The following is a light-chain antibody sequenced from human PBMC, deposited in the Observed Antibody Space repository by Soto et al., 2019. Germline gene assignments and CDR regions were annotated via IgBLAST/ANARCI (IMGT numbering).Light chain of an antibody. CDR2: AAS. Sequence: DIQMTQSPSSLSASVGDRVTITCRASQSISTSLNWYQHKPGKAPSLLIYAASTLQSGVPSRLSGSGSGTDFTLTISSLQAEDFATYYCQQRSITPRTFGQGTKVEIK. CDR1: QSISTS. V-gene: IGKV1-39*01. J-gene: IGKJ1*01. CDR3: QQRSITPRT.